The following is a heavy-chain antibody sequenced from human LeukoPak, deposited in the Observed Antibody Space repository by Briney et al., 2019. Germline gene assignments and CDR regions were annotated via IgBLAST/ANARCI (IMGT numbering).Heavy chain of an antibody. CDR1: LYTHTNYG. CDR2: ISSYNGNT. V-gene: IGHV1-18*04. CDR3: ATEPLRLRLGGASTDY. J-gene: IGHJ4*02. D-gene: IGHD3-16*01. Sequence: ASVKVSRKASLYTHTNYGISEVRQAPGKEGEWMGWISSYNGNTNYAQKFQDRDTMTTDTSTSTAYMELRSLRSDDTAVYYCATEPLRLRLGGASTDYWGQGTLVTVSS.